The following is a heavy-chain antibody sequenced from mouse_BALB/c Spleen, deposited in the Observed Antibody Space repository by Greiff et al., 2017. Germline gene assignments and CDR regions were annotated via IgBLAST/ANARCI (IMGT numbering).Heavy chain of an antibody. J-gene: IGHJ2*01. V-gene: IGHV5-17*02. CDR1: GFTFSSFG. CDR2: ISSGSSTI. Sequence: EVHLVESGGGLVQPGGSRKLSCAASGFTFSSFGMHWVRQAPEKGLEWVAYISSGSSTIYYADTVKGRFTISRDNPKNTLFLQMTSLRSEDTAMYYCARSETGIFDYWGQGTTLTVSS. D-gene: IGHD4-1*01. CDR3: ARSETGIFDY.